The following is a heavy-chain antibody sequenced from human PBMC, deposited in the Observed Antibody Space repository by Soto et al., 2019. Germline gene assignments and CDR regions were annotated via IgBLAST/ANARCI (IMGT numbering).Heavy chain of an antibody. Sequence: SETLSLTCTVSGGSVSSGSYYWSWIRQPPGKGLECIGYIYYSGSTNYNPSLKSRVTISVDTSKNQFSLKLSSVTAADTAVYYCARADYDILTGYSPFDYWGQGTLVTVSS. J-gene: IGHJ4*02. CDR2: IYYSGST. D-gene: IGHD3-9*01. CDR1: GGSVSSGSYY. CDR3: ARADYDILTGYSPFDY. V-gene: IGHV4-61*01.